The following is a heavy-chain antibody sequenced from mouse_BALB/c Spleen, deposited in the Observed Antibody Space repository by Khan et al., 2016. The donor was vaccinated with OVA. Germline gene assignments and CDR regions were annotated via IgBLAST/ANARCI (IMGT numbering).Heavy chain of an antibody. D-gene: IGHD4-1*01. CDR2: IWSDGST. Sequence: QVQLKESGPGLVAPSQSLSITCTVSGFSLTNYGINWVRQPPGKGLEWLGVIWSDGSTNYHSALISRLRLNKDNSKSQVFVKLNSLQPVDTDTYYCAKWGTGYYAMDYWGQGTSVTVSS. V-gene: IGHV2-3*01. J-gene: IGHJ4*01. CDR1: GFSLTNYG. CDR3: AKWGTGYYAMDY.